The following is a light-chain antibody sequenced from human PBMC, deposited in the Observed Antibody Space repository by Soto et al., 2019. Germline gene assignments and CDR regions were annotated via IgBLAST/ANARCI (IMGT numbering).Light chain of an antibody. CDR3: AAWDDSLNGWV. CDR2: SNN. Sequence: QSVLTQPPSASGTPGQRVTISCSGSSSNIGSNTVNWYQQLPGTAPKLLIYSNNQQPSGVPDRFSGSKSGTSASLAISGLQSEDEADYYCAAWDDSLNGWVFGGGTKLTVL. CDR1: SSNIGSNT. V-gene: IGLV1-44*01. J-gene: IGLJ3*02.